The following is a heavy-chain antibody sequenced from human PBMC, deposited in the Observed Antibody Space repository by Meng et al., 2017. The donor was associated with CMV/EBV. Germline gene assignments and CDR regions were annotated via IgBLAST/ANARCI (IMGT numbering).Heavy chain of an antibody. J-gene: IGHJ4*02. Sequence: GRGGVQPRGSLSLSWGASGLTFSSYGMHWVRQAPGKGLEWVAFIRYDGSNKYYADSVKGRFTISRDNSKNTLYLQMNSLRAEDTAVYYCAKPSGGSYYNSFDYWGQGTLVTVSS. CDR3: AKPSGGSYYNSFDY. V-gene: IGHV3-30*02. D-gene: IGHD1-26*01. CDR2: IRYDGSNK. CDR1: GLTFSSYG.